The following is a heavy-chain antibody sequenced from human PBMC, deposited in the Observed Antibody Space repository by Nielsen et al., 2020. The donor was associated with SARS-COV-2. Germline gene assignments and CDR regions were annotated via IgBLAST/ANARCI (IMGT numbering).Heavy chain of an antibody. CDR1: GGTFSSFA. CDR3: ARGRKGGGIVVVIPYYYYYMDV. D-gene: IGHD3-22*01. V-gene: IGHV1-69*13. CDR2: IIPVFGTA. J-gene: IGHJ6*03. Sequence: SVKVSCKASGGTFSSFAISWVRQAPGQGLEWMGGIIPVFGTANYAQKFQGRVTITADESTSTGYMELSSLRSEDTAVYYCARGRKGGGIVVVIPYYYYYMDVWGKGTTVTVSS.